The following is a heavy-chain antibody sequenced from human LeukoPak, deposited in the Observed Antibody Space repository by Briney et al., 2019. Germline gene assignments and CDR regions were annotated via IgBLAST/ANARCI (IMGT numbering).Heavy chain of an antibody. CDR2: IISSCSTI. J-gene: IGHJ4*02. D-gene: IGHD2-15*01. Sequence: GSLRLSFAASGFPFRDYYMSWIRQAPGKGLGWVSYIISSCSTIYYADSVKGRFNISRDNAKNSLYLQMNSLRAEDTAVYYCARFVPNAGGNFDYWGQGTLVTVSS. V-gene: IGHV3-11*01. CDR3: ARFVPNAGGNFDY. CDR1: GFPFRDYY.